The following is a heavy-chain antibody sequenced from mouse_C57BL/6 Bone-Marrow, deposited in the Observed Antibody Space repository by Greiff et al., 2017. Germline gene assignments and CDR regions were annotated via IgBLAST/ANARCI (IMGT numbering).Heavy chain of an antibody. J-gene: IGHJ1*03. CDR2: INPYNGDT. Sequence: VQLQQSGPELVKPGDSVKISCKASGYSFTGYFMNWVMQSHGKSLEWIGRINPYNGDTFYNQKFKGKATLTVDKSSSTAYMELRSLTSEYSAVYYCASSYYGSSYPHWYFDVWGTGTTVTVSS. V-gene: IGHV1-20*01. CDR1: GYSFTGYF. CDR3: ASSYYGSSYPHWYFDV. D-gene: IGHD1-1*01.